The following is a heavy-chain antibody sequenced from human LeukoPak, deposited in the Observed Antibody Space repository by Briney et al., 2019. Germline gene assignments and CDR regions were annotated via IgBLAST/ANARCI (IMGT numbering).Heavy chain of an antibody. CDR2: IYGSGGGT. V-gene: IGHV3-23*01. Sequence: PGGSLRLSCAASGFTFSTYTMSWVRQAPGKGLEWVSAIYGSGGGTFYADSVKGRFTISRDNSKNTLYLEMSSLRAEDTAVYFCAKDERPNDFWNFDCWGQGTLVTVSS. D-gene: IGHD3-3*01. CDR3: AKDERPNDFWNFDC. CDR1: GFTFSTYT. J-gene: IGHJ4*02.